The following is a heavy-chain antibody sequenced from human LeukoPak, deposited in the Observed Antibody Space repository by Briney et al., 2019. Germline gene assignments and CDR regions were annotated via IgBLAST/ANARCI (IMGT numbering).Heavy chain of an antibody. CDR1: GYTFTGYY. CDR3: ARLWVDSSAVLGVDY. Sequence: RGASVKVSCKASGYTFTGYYMHWVRQAPGQGLEWMGWINPNSGGTNYAQKFQGRVTMTRDTSISTAYMELSRLRSDDTAVYYCARLWVDSSAVLGVDYWGQGTLVTVSS. V-gene: IGHV1-2*02. D-gene: IGHD6-25*01. J-gene: IGHJ4*02. CDR2: INPNSGGT.